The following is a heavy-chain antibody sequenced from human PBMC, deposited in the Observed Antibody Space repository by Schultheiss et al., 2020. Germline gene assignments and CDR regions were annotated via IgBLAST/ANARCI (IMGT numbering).Heavy chain of an antibody. CDR1: GFTFSSYS. V-gene: IGHV3-48*01. D-gene: IGHD2-21*02. Sequence: GGSLRLSCAASGFTFSSYSMNWVRQAPGKGLEWVSYISSSSSTIYYADSVKGRFTISRDNAKNSLYLQMNSLRAEDTAVYYCARDWATYCGGDCYSGDYWGQGTLVTVSS. J-gene: IGHJ4*02. CDR2: ISSSSSTI. CDR3: ARDWATYCGGDCYSGDY.